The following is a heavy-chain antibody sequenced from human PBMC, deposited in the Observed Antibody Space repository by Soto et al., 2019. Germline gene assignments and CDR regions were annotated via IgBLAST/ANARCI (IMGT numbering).Heavy chain of an antibody. CDR2: VNPDGSDT. V-gene: IGHV3-74*01. CDR3: ARVAVGSYYFDY. D-gene: IGHD6-13*01. CDR1: GFTFSSYW. J-gene: IGHJ4*02. Sequence: EVQLVESGGGVVQPGGSLRLSCAASGFTFSSYWMHWVRQAPGKGLVWVSRVNPDGSDTSYADSVKGRFTISRDNAKNTLYVQMNSLRAEDTAVYYCARVAVGSYYFDYWGQGTLLTVSS.